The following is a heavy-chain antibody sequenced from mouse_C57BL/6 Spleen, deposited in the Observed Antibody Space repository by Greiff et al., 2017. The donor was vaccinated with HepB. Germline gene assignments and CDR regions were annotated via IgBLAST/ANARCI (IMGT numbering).Heavy chain of an antibody. Sequence: QVQLQQPGAELVRPGSSVKLSCKASGYTFTSYWMHWVKQRPIQGLEWIGNIDPSDSETHYNQKFKDKATLTVDKSSSTAYMQLSSLTSEDSAVYYWARWGDGYFFDVWGTGTTVTVSS. CDR1: GYTFTSYW. CDR3: ARWGDGYFFDV. J-gene: IGHJ1*03. D-gene: IGHD2-3*01. V-gene: IGHV1-52*01. CDR2: IDPSDSET.